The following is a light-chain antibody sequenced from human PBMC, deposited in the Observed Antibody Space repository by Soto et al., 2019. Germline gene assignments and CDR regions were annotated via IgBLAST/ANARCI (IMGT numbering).Light chain of an antibody. J-gene: IGLJ2*01. V-gene: IGLV1-40*01. CDR1: SSNIGAGYE. Sequence: QCVLTQSPSGSGAPGQRVTISCTGSSSNIGAGYEVHWYQQLPRTAPKLLIYGNSNRPSGVPDRFSGSKSGTSASLAITGLQAEDEADYYCQSYDNSLSGMVFGGGTKVTVL. CDR2: GNS. CDR3: QSYDNSLSGMV.